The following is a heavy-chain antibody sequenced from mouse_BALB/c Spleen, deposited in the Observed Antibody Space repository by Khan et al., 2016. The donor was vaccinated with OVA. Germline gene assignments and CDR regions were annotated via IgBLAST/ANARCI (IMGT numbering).Heavy chain of an antibody. CDR2: ISYSGNT. Sequence: VQLQQSGPGLVKPSQSLSLTCTVTGYSITSDYAWNWIRQFPGNKLEWMGYISYSGNTKYNPSLKSRISITRDTSKNQFFLQLNSVTIEDTATDYCARVYGGDFDYWGQGTTLTVSS. CDR1: GYSITSDYA. D-gene: IGHD1-1*01. J-gene: IGHJ2*01. V-gene: IGHV3-2*02. CDR3: ARVYGGDFDY.